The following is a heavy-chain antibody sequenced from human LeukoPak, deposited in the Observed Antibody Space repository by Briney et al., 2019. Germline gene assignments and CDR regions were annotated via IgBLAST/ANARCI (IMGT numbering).Heavy chain of an antibody. Sequence: GGSLRLSCAVSGFSFSNYAMNWVRQAPGKGLEWVSAISGSGGSTSYADSVKGRFTISRDNYQNTLYLQMNSLRAEDTAVYYCAKGGIELWFYLDYWGQGTLVTVSS. J-gene: IGHJ4*02. V-gene: IGHV3-23*01. CDR2: ISGSGGST. CDR1: GFSFSNYA. CDR3: AKGGIELWFYLDY. D-gene: IGHD5-18*01.